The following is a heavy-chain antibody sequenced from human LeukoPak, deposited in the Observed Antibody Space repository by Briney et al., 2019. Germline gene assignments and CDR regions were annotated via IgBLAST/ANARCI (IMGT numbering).Heavy chain of an antibody. D-gene: IGHD6-13*01. CDR2: IYYSGST. J-gene: IGHJ4*02. V-gene: IGHV4-59*01. Sequence: SETLSLTCTVSGGSISSYYWSWIRQPPGKGLEWIGYIYYSGSTNYNPSLKSRVTISVDTSKNQFSLKLGSVTAADTAVYYCARGSDLIAAAPDYWGQGTLVTVSS. CDR3: ARGSDLIAAAPDY. CDR1: GGSISSYY.